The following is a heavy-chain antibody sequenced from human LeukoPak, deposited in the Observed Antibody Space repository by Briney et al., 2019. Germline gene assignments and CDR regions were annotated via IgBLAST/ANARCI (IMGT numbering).Heavy chain of an antibody. CDR3: AKEGRSLQTY. CDR2: IKEDGTET. V-gene: IGHV3-7*03. D-gene: IGHD5-24*01. CDR1: GFMFSSNW. J-gene: IGHJ4*02. Sequence: GGSLRLSRAASGFMFSSNWMSWVRLAPGKGLEWVANIKEDGTETYYVDSVKGRFSISRDNAKNSLYLQMNSLRVEDTAVYYCAKEGRSLQTYWGQGTLVTVSS.